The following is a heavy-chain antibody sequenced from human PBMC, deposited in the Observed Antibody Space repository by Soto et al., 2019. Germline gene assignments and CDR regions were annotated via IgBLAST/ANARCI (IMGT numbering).Heavy chain of an antibody. CDR3: ATGTFFDWLDNPDHPLDV. CDR2: ISWNSGSI. J-gene: IGHJ3*01. D-gene: IGHD3-9*01. Sequence: ACAACGLTLEISAIAGSLQKQGKGLEWVSGISWNSGSIGYADSVKGRFTISRDNAKNSLYLQMNSLRVEDTAVYYCATGTFFDWLDNPDHPLDVWGQGAMVTVSS. CDR1: GLTLEISA. V-gene: IGHV3-9*01.